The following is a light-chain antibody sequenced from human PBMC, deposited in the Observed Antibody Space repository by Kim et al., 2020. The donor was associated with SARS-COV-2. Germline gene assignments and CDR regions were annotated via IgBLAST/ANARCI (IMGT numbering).Light chain of an antibody. CDR3: VAWDDSLTGVV. CDR2: NND. V-gene: IGLV1-44*01. Sequence: GQRVVISCSGSSSNIGNNPVNWYQQFPGTAPQLLIRNNDQRPSRVPDRFSGSKSGTSASLAISGLQSEDEADYYCVAWDDSLTGVVIGGGTQLTVL. CDR1: SSNIGNNP. J-gene: IGLJ2*01.